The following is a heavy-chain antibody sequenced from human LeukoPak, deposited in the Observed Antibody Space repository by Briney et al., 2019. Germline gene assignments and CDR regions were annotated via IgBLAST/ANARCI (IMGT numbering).Heavy chain of an antibody. D-gene: IGHD3-10*01. V-gene: IGHV4-59*11. J-gene: IGHJ5*02. Sequence: PSETLSLTCAVSDDSFSSHYWTWIRQPPGKGLEWIGYISYIGRTNYNPSLKSRVTISVDTSKNQFSLKLSSVTAADTAVYYCASAPGGSGSYLHWFDPWGQGTLVTVSS. CDR1: DDSFSSHY. CDR2: ISYIGRT. CDR3: ASAPGGSGSYLHWFDP.